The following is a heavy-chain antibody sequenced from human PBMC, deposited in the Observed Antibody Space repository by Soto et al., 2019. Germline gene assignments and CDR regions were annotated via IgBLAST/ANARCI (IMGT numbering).Heavy chain of an antibody. V-gene: IGHV1-69*01. CDR3: ARGLEYSTGWHDFDY. Sequence: QVRLVQSRPEVRKPGFSVKVSCKASGGTFSTSAISWVRQAPGQGLEWMGGIVPIFGPEKYAPKFQGRVTITADESTNTFYMELGSLRSEDTAVYYCARGLEYSTGWHDFDYWGQGTLVTVSS. J-gene: IGHJ4*02. CDR2: IVPIFGPE. D-gene: IGHD6-19*01. CDR1: GGTFSTSA.